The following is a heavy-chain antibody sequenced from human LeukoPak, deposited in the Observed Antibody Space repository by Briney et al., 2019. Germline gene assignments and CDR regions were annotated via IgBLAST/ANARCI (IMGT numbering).Heavy chain of an antibody. V-gene: IGHV3-15*01. J-gene: IGHJ3*02. CDR3: TTSAIVVVSDAFDI. CDR1: GFTFSNAW. Sequence: GGSLRLSCAASGFTFSNAWMSWVRQAPGKGLEWVGRIKSKTDGGTTDYAAPVKGRFTISRDDSKSTLYLQMNSLKTEDTAVYYCTTSAIVVVSDAFDIWGQGTMVTVSS. CDR2: IKSKTDGGTT. D-gene: IGHD3-22*01.